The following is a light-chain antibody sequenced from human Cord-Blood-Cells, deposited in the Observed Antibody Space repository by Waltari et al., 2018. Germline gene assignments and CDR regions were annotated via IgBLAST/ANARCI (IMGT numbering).Light chain of an antibody. V-gene: IGLV2-14*01. CDR1: SSDVGGYNY. J-gene: IGLJ1*01. CDR3: SSYTSSSTYV. CDR2: DVS. Sequence: QSALTQPASVSGSPGQSITISCTGTSSDVGGYNYSSLYQQHPGKAPNLMIYDVSKRPSGVSNRFSGSKSGNTASLTISGLQAEDEADYYCSSYTSSSTYVFGTGTKVTVL.